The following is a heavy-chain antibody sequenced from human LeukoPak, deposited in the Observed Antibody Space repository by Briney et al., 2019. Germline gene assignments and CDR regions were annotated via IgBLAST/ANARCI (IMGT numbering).Heavy chain of an antibody. CDR3: ARDRPSYSSSSGFDY. J-gene: IGHJ4*02. Sequence: TSGTLSLTCTVSGGSISSYYWSWIRQPPGKGLEWIGYIYYSGSTNYNPSLKSRVTISVDTSKNQFSLKLSSVTAADTAVYYCARDRPSYSSSSGFDYWGQGTLVTVSS. CDR2: IYYSGST. CDR1: GGSISSYY. D-gene: IGHD6-6*01. V-gene: IGHV4-59*01.